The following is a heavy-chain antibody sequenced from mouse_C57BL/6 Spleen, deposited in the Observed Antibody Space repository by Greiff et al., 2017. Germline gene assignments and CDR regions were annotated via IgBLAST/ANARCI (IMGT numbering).Heavy chain of an antibody. CDR3: ARDDYDVFDY. CDR1: GYSITSGYY. Sequence: EVQLVESGPGLVKPSQSLSLTCSVTGYSITSGYYWNWIRQFPGNKLEWMGYISYDGSNNYNPSLKNRISITRDTSKNQFFLKLNSVTTEDTATYYCARDDYDVFDYWGQGTTLTVSS. D-gene: IGHD2-4*01. V-gene: IGHV3-6*01. CDR2: ISYDGSN. J-gene: IGHJ2*01.